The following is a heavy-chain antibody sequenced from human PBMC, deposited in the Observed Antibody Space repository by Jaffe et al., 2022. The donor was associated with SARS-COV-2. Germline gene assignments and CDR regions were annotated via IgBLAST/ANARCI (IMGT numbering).Heavy chain of an antibody. CDR1: GFTFSSYA. J-gene: IGHJ3*02. D-gene: IGHD6-19*01. CDR3: AKYGIAVAGTMDAFDI. Sequence: EVQLVESGGGLVQPGGSLRLSCAASGFTFSSYAMSWVRQAPGKGLEWVSAISGSGGSTYYADSVKGRFTISRDNSKNTLYLQMNSLRAEDTAVYYCAKYGIAVAGTMDAFDIWGQGTMVTVSS. V-gene: IGHV3-23*04. CDR2: ISGSGGST.